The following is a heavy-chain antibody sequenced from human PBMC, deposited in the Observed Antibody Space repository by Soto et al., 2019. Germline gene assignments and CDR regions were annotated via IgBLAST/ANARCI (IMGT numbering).Heavy chain of an antibody. V-gene: IGHV3-48*01. J-gene: IGHJ3*02. D-gene: IGHD7-27*01. Sequence: PGGSLRLSCVASGFTFSNYNMNWVRQAPGKGLEWVSYISRTTSTIYYADSVKGRFTISRDNAKNSLYLEMNSLRAGDTAVYYCERQNLGDAFDIWGQGTMVTVSS. CDR3: ERQNLGDAFDI. CDR1: GFTFSNYN. CDR2: ISRTTSTI.